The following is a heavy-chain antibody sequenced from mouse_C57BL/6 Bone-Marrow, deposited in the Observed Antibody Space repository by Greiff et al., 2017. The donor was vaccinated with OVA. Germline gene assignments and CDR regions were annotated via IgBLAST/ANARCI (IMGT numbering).Heavy chain of an antibody. CDR1: GYTFTSYW. V-gene: IGHV1-55*01. Sequence: VQLQQPGAELVKPGASVKMSCTASGYTFTSYWVTWVQQRPGQGLEWIGDICPGGGSTNYTEKFKSKATLTVDTSSSTADMQLSSLTSEDSAVYDCAGEAWFAYWGQGTLVTVSA. J-gene: IGHJ3*01. CDR2: ICPGGGST. CDR3: AGEAWFAY.